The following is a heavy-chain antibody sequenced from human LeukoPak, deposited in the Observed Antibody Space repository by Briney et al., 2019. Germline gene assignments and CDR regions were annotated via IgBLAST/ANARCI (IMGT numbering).Heavy chain of an antibody. D-gene: IGHD1-26*01. Sequence: GGSLRLSCAASGFTFSSYAMSWVRQAPGKGLEWVSSISGSAGSTHYADSVKGRFTISRDNSKDTLLLQINSLRADDTAVYYCAKDSGSYRVFDYWGQGTLATVSS. CDR3: AKDSGSYRVFDY. V-gene: IGHV3-23*01. J-gene: IGHJ4*02. CDR1: GFTFSSYA. CDR2: ISGSAGST.